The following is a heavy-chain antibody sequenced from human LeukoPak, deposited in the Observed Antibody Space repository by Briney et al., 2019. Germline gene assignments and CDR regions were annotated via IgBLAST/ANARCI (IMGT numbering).Heavy chain of an antibody. CDR3: ARYYTSGVYFDY. CDR2: IYYSGRT. J-gene: IGHJ4*02. Sequence: PSETLSLTCTVSGGSISSGDYHWSWIRQPPGKVLEWIGYIYYSGRTYYNPSLKSRVTISLDSSKNQFSLKLSTVTAADTAVYSCARYYTSGVYFDYWGQGTLVTVSS. CDR1: GGSISSGDYH. V-gene: IGHV4-30-4*01. D-gene: IGHD3-10*01.